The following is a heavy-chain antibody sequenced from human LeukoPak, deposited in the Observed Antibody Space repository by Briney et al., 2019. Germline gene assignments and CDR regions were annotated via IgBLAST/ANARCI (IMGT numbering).Heavy chain of an antibody. CDR1: GGSFSGYY. D-gene: IGHD6-13*01. CDR2: INHSGST. V-gene: IGHV4-34*01. CDR3: ARGRYSSSWYNWFDP. Sequence: SETLSLTCAVYGGSFSGYYWRWIRQPPGKGLEWIGEINHSGSTNYNPSLKSRVTISVDTSKNQFSLKLSSVTAADTAVYYCARGRYSSSWYNWFDPWGQGTLVTVSS. J-gene: IGHJ5*02.